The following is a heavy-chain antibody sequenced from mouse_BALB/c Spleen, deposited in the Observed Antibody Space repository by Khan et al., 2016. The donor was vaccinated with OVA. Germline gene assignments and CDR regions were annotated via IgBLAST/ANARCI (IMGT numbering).Heavy chain of an antibody. D-gene: IGHD1-1*01. CDR1: DFSLTNYG. V-gene: IGHV2-4*02. Sequence: QVQLKQSGPGLVQPSQSLSITCTVSDFSLTNYGVHWVRQSPGQGLEWLGVIWSGGSTDYNVAFISRLSITKDNSKSQVFFKMNILQVDDTAMYYCARRDYGSSYGFAYWGQGTLVTVSA. J-gene: IGHJ3*01. CDR3: ARRDYGSSYGFAY. CDR2: IWSGGST.